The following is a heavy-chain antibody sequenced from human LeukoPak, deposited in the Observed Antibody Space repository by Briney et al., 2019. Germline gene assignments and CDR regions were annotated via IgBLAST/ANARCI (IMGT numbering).Heavy chain of an antibody. CDR2: ISGGGGIT. V-gene: IGHV3-23*01. CDR1: GFTFSSYT. J-gene: IGHJ4*02. D-gene: IGHD4-17*01. Sequence: GGSLRLSCAASGFTFSSYTMNWVRQAPGKGLEWVSVISGGGGITNYADSVKGRFTISRDNSNNTLSLQMNSLRVEDTAVYYCAKGGSTVTTEDVVDYWGQGTLVTVSS. CDR3: AKGGSTVTTEDVVDY.